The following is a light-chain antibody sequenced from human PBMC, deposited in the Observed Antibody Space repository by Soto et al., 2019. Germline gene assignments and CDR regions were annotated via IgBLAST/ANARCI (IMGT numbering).Light chain of an antibody. V-gene: IGLV1-36*01. J-gene: IGLJ3*02. CDR1: SSNIGNNA. CDR3: AAWDDSLNGPV. CDR2: YDD. Sequence: QSVLTQPPSVSEAPRQRVTISCSGSSSNIGNNAVNWYQQLPGKAPKLLIYYDDLLPSGVSDRFSGSKSGTSASLAISGLHSEDEADYYCAAWDDSLNGPVFGGGTKVTVL.